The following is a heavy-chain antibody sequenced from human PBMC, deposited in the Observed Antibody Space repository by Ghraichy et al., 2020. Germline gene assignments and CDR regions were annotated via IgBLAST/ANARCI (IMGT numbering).Heavy chain of an antibody. CDR2: IYNSGST. J-gene: IGHJ4*01. D-gene: IGHD6-13*01. Sequence: SETLSLTCTVSGGSISSYSWSWIRQPPGKGREWIGYIYNSGSTNYNPSLKSRVTISADTSKNQFSLKLNSVTAADTAVYYCARATSGTGPDYWGQGTLVTVSS. V-gene: IGHV4-59*01. CDR1: GGSISSYS. CDR3: ARATSGTGPDY.